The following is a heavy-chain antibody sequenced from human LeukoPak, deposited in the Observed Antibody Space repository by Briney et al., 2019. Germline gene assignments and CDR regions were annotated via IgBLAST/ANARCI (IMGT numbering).Heavy chain of an antibody. CDR3: ARVGLSGSLSYFDY. CDR2: IIPIFGTA. CDR1: GGTFSSYA. Sequence: SVKVSCKASGGTFSSYAISWVRQAPGQGLEWMGGIIPIFGTANYAQKFQGRVTISTDESTSTAYMELSSLRSEDTAVYYCARVGLSGSLSYFDYWGQGTLVTVSS. J-gene: IGHJ4*02. D-gene: IGHD1-26*01. V-gene: IGHV1-69*05.